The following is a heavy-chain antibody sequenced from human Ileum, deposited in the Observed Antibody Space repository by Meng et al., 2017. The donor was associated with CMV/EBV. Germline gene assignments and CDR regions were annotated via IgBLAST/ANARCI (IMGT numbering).Heavy chain of an antibody. J-gene: IGHJ3*02. V-gene: IGHV3-74*01. Sequence: GESLKISCAASGFTFSSYAMHWVRQAPGKGLVWVSRVNNDGSSASYADSVKGRFTISRDNAKNTVYLQMNSLRAEDTAIYYCARDFGRNGATNAFDIWGQGTMLTVS. CDR1: GFTFSSYA. CDR3: ARDFGRNGATNAFDI. CDR2: VNNDGSSA. D-gene: IGHD1-26*01.